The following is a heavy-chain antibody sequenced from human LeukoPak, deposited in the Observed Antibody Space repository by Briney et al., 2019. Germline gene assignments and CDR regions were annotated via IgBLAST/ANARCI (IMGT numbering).Heavy chain of an antibody. D-gene: IGHD5-12*01. CDR3: ARAVVDIVAAYYFDY. CDR1: GGSISSGGYS. J-gene: IGHJ4*02. Sequence: SETLSLTCTVSGGSISSGGYSWSWIRQPPGKGLEWIRYIYHSGSTYYNPSLKSRVTISVDRSKNQFSLKLSSVTAADTAVYYCARAVVDIVAAYYFDYWGQGTLVTVSS. CDR2: IYHSGST. V-gene: IGHV4-30-2*01.